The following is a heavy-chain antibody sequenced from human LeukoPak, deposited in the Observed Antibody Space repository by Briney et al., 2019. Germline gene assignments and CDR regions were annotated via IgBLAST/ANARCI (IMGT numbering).Heavy chain of an antibody. CDR1: GFNFRSYG. J-gene: IGHJ6*03. CDR3: TKGVMLTNYFYMDV. V-gene: IGHV3-23*01. CDR2: ISGGGGIT. Sequence: PGGSLRLSCVASGFNFRSYGMSWVRQAPGKGLEWVAVISGGGGITYSADSLKGRFTISRENSKNTLYLEMNSLRAEDTAVYYCTKGVMLTNYFYMDVWGNGTAVTVSS. D-gene: IGHD3-16*01.